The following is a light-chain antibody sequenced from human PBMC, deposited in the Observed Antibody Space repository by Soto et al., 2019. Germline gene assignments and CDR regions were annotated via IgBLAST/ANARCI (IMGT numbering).Light chain of an antibody. CDR2: DAS. Sequence: EIVLAQSPATLSLSPGERATLSCRASQSVSNYVAWYQQKPGQAPRLLIYDASNRATGIPARFSGSGSGTDFTLTISSLEPEDFAVYYCQQRTNWLFGGGTKVDIK. J-gene: IGKJ4*01. CDR3: QQRTNWL. V-gene: IGKV3-11*01. CDR1: QSVSNY.